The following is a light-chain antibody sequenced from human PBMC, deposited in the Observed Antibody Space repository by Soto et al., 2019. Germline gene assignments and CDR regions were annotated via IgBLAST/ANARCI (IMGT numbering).Light chain of an antibody. V-gene: IGKV3-20*01. J-gene: IGKJ1*01. CDR3: QQYGSSGT. Sequence: EIVLTQSLGTLSFAPAERVTLSCRASQSVSNNYLAWYQQKPGQAPRLLIYGASNRATGIPDRFSGSGSGTDFTLSISRLEPEDFAVYYCQQYGSSGTFGQGTKVDI. CDR2: GAS. CDR1: QSVSNNY.